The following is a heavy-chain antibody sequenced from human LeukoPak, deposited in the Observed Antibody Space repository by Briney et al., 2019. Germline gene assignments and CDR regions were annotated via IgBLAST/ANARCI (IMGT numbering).Heavy chain of an antibody. CDR2: ISSSSSSYI. CDR3: ARAVRGDPGLNAFDI. D-gene: IGHD2-21*02. J-gene: IGHJ3*02. Sequence: GGSLRLSCAASGFTFSSYSMNWVRQAPGKGLEWVSSISSSSSSYIYYADSVKGRFTISRDNAKNSLYLQMNSPRAEDTAVYYCARAVRGDPGLNAFDIWGQGTMVTVSS. CDR1: GFTFSSYS. V-gene: IGHV3-21*01.